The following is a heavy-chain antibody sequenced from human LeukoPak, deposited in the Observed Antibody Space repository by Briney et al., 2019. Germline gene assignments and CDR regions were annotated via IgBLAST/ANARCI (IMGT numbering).Heavy chain of an antibody. CDR1: GGSFSGYY. CDR2: INHSGST. D-gene: IGHD3-22*01. J-gene: IGHJ5*02. CDR3: ARETDYYDSSGPGNWFDP. V-gene: IGHV4-34*01. Sequence: PSETLSLTCAVYGGSFSGYYWSWIRQPPGKGLEWIGEINHSGSTNYNPSLKSRVTMSVDTSKNQFSLKLSSVTAADTAVYYCARETDYYDSSGPGNWFDPWGQGTLVTVSS.